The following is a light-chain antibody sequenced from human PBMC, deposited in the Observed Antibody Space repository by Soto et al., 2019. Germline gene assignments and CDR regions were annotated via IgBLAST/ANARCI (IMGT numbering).Light chain of an antibody. Sequence: QTVVTQEPSLSVSPGGTVTITCGSTSGSVSTNHHPSWYQQTPGQAPRTLIYNTNARSSGVPDRFSGSIVENKAALTITGAQADDESNYYCMVWVATDTYVFGTGTKLTVL. V-gene: IGLV8-61*01. CDR3: MVWVATDTYV. CDR2: NTN. CDR1: SGSVSTNHH. J-gene: IGLJ1*01.